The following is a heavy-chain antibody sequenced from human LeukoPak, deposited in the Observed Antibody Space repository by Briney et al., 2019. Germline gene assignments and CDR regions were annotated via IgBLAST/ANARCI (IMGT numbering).Heavy chain of an antibody. J-gene: IGHJ2*01. CDR2: IKQDGTEK. V-gene: IGHV3-7*03. CDR3: ARRFFDL. Sequence: GGSLRLSCAASGFTFSSYAMTWVRQAPGKGLEWVANIKQDGTEKWYVDSVKGRFTISRDNAKNSLYLQMNSLRAEDTAVYYCARRFFDLWGRGTLVTVSS. CDR1: GFTFSSYA.